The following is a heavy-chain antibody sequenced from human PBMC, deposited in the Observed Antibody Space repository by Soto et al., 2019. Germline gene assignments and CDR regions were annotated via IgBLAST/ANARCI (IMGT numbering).Heavy chain of an antibody. D-gene: IGHD6-13*01. CDR1: GFTFHSYS. CDR2: ISSSSSYI. V-gene: IGHV3-21*01. CDR3: ARCSYSSSWYPAFDY. Sequence: GSLRLSCAASGFTFHSYSMNWVRQAPGKGLEWVSSISSSSSYIYYADSVKGRFTISRDNAKNSLYLQMNSLRAEDTAVYYCARCSYSSSWYPAFDYWGQGTLVTVSS. J-gene: IGHJ4*02.